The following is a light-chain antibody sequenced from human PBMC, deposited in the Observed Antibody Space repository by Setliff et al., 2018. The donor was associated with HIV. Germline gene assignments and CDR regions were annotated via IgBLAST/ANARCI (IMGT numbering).Light chain of an antibody. V-gene: IGLV1-44*01. CDR2: ANF. CDR3: AAWDDSLNAYV. Sequence: QSVLTQPPSASGTPGQRVTISCSGSFSNIGRNTVNWYQQLPGTAPKLLIFANFQRPSGVPDRFSGSKSCTSASLAISGVQSEDESDYFCAAWDDSLNAYVFGTGTKVTVL. J-gene: IGLJ1*01. CDR1: FSNIGRNT.